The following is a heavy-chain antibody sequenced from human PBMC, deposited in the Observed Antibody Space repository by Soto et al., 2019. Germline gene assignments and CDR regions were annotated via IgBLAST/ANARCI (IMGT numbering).Heavy chain of an antibody. CDR1: GFTFSSYA. CDR3: ERVKRRSY. V-gene: IGHV3-30-3*01. Sequence: QVQLVESGGGVVQPGRSLRLSCAASGFTFSSYAMHWVRQAPGKGLEWVAVISYDGSNKYYADYVKGRFTIYRDNAKNTLYLQMNSLRAEDTAVYYCERVKRRSYWGQGTLVTVS. CDR2: ISYDGSNK. J-gene: IGHJ4*02.